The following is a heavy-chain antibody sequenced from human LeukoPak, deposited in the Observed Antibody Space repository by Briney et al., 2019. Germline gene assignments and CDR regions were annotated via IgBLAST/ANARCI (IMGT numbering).Heavy chain of an antibody. CDR3: AKDRPSVLFDY. D-gene: IGHD6-6*01. Sequence: GGSLRLSCAASGFTFSSYSMNWVRQAPGKGLEWVSLISGDGGSTYYADSVEGRFTISRDNSKNSLYLQMNSLRTEDTALYYCAKDRPSVLFDYWGQGTLVTVSS. V-gene: IGHV3-43*02. J-gene: IGHJ4*02. CDR2: ISGDGGST. CDR1: GFTFSSYS.